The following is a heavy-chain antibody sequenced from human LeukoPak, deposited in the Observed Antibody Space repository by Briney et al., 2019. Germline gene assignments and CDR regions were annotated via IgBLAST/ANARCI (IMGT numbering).Heavy chain of an antibody. CDR2: IYHSGST. J-gene: IGHJ5*02. Sequence: SETLSLTCAVSGYSISSGYYWGWIRQPPGKGLEWIGSIYHSGSTYYNPSLKSRVTISVDTSKNPFSLKLSSVTAADTAVYYCARAFMITYNLFHPRGQGSLVT. CDR1: GYSISSGYY. CDR3: ARAFMITYNLFHP. V-gene: IGHV4-38-2*01. D-gene: IGHD3-16*01.